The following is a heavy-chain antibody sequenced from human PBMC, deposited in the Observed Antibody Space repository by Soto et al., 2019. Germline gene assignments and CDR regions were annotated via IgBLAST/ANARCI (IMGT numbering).Heavy chain of an antibody. Sequence: SETLSLTCTASSGSISSNYWSWIRQPPGKGLEWIGYISSSGSTSYNASLQRRVSISVDTSRSQISLRLTSVTAADTAVYYCATVRRARHRTFYFDPWGRGTLVTVSS. J-gene: IGHJ5*02. CDR1: SGSISSNY. D-gene: IGHD2-8*01. V-gene: IGHV4-59*01. CDR2: ISSSGST. CDR3: ATVRRARHRTFYFDP.